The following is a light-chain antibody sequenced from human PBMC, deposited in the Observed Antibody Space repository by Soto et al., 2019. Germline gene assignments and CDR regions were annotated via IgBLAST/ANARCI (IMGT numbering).Light chain of an antibody. CDR1: QSVSSSY. V-gene: IGKV3-20*01. Sequence: EIVLTQSPGTLSLSPGERATLSCRASQSVSSSYLAWYQQKPGQAPRLLLYGASGRATGIPAWFSGSGAGTDFTLTISRLEPEDFAVYYCRQYGSSPSVTFGQGTRLEIK. J-gene: IGKJ5*01. CDR2: GAS. CDR3: RQYGSSPSVT.